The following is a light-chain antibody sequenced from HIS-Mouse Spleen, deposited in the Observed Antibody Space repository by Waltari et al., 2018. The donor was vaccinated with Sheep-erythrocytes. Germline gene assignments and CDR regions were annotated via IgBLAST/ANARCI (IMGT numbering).Light chain of an antibody. J-gene: IGLJ3*02. CDR1: SSAVGGYNY. CDR2: GVS. V-gene: IGLV2-8*01. Sequence: QSALTRPPPGPGSPGQPVTTPCPGPSSAVGGYNYSPCSQQTPGKAPKLMIFGVSKRPSGVPDRFSGSKSGNTASLTVSGLQAEDEADYYCSSYAGSNNWVFGGGTKLTVL. CDR3: SSYAGSNNWV.